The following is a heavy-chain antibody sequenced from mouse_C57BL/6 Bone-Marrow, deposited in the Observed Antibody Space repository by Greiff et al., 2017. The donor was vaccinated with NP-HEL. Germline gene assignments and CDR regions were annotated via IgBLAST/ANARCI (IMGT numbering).Heavy chain of an antibody. V-gene: IGHV1-54*01. CDR2: INPGSGGT. CDR3: AMGHDY. CDR1: GYAFTNYL. J-gene: IGHJ2*01. Sequence: QVQLKQSGAELVRPGTSVKVSCKASGYAFTNYLIEWVKQRPGQGLAWIGVINPGSGGTNYNEKFKGKATLTADKSSSTAYMQLSSLTSEDSAVYFCAMGHDYWGQGTTLTVSS.